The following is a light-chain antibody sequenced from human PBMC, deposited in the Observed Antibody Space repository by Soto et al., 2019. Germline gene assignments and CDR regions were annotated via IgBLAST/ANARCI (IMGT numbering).Light chain of an antibody. CDR2: KAS. CDR1: QNIYTW. Sequence: QVPQSPSTLSASAADRVTITCRASQNIYTWLAWYQQKPGIAPKLLIHKASTLESGVPSRFSGSGSGTEFTLTISSLQPDDFATYYCQHYNSYSEAFGQGTKVDIK. J-gene: IGKJ1*01. V-gene: IGKV1-5*03. CDR3: QHYNSYSEA.